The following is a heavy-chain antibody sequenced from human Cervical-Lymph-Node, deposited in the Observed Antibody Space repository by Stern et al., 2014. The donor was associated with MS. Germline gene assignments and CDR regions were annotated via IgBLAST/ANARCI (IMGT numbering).Heavy chain of an antibody. D-gene: IGHD4-17*01. Sequence: QVQLVQSGAEVKKPGASVKVSCEASGYTFNRYYINWVRQAPGQGLAWMGRINPSGGSTNCAQKFQGRVTMTRDTSTSTVYMELNSLRSDDTATYYCARDAHGDSFDYWGQGTLVTVSS. CDR3: ARDAHGDSFDY. J-gene: IGHJ4*02. V-gene: IGHV1-46*02. CDR1: GYTFNRYY. CDR2: INPSGGST.